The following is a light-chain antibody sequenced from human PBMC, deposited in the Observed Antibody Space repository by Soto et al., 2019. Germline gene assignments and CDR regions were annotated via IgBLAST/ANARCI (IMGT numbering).Light chain of an antibody. V-gene: IGKV3-15*01. Sequence: EIVMTQSPATLSVPPGERATLSCRASQSVSSNLAWYQQKPGQAPRLLIYGASTRATGIPARFSGSGSGTEFTLTISSLQSEDFAVYYGQQYNNWPPYTFGQGTKLVIK. CDR2: GAS. CDR3: QQYNNWPPYT. CDR1: QSVSSN. J-gene: IGKJ2*01.